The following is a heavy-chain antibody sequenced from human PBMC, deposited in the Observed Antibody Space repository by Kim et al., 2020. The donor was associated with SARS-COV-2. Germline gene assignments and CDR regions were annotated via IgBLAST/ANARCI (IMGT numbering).Heavy chain of an antibody. CDR2: ISSSSSYI. V-gene: IGHV3-21*01. D-gene: IGHD5-12*01. CDR1: GFTFSSYS. CDR3: ARVGASGYDWVWFDP. J-gene: IGHJ5*02. Sequence: GGSLRLSCAASGFTFSSYSMNWVRQAPGKGLEWVSSISSSSSYIYYADSVKGRFTISRDNAKNSLYLQMNSLRAEDTAVYYCARVGASGYDWVWFDPWGQGTLVTVSS.